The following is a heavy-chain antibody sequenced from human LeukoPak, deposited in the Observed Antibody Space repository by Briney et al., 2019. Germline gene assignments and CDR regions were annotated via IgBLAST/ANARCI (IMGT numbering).Heavy chain of an antibody. CDR3: ARALLENYYGSGSYYNWFDP. V-gene: IGHV1-69*13. D-gene: IGHD3-10*01. Sequence: SVKVSCKASGYTFTDYYMHWVRQAPGQGLGWMGGIIPIFGTANYAQKFQGRVTITADESTSTAYMELSSLRFEDTAVYYCARALLENYYGSGSYYNWFDPWGQGTLVTVSS. CDR1: GYTFTDYY. J-gene: IGHJ5*02. CDR2: IIPIFGTA.